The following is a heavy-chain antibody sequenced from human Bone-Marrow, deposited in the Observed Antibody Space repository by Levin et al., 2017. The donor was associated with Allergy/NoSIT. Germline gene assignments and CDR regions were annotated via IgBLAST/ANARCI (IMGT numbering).Heavy chain of an antibody. J-gene: IGHJ4*02. CDR1: GFTFSSFD. CDR3: ARERSGWEGRFDS. Sequence: PGGSRRLSCAASGFTFSSFDMSWVRQAPGKGLEWVSRISGSGDYTYYADSVKGRFTISRDNSKSTLYLHMNSLRAEDTALYYCARERSGWEGRFDSWGQGTLVAVSS. V-gene: IGHV3-23*01. D-gene: IGHD1-26*01. CDR2: ISGSGDYT.